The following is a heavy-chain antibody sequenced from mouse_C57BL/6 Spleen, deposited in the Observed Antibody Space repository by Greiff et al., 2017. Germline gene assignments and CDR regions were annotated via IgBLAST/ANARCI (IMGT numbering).Heavy chain of an antibody. V-gene: IGHV1-15*01. D-gene: IGHD1-1*01. Sequence: VKLQESGAELVRPGASVTLSCKASGYTFTDYEMHWVKQTPVHGLEWIGAIDPETGGTAYNQKFKGKAILTADKSSSTAYMELRSLTSEDSAVYYCTRSYYGSPNWYFDVWGTGTTVTVSS. CDR3: TRSYYGSPNWYFDV. J-gene: IGHJ1*03. CDR2: IDPETGGT. CDR1: GYTFTDYE.